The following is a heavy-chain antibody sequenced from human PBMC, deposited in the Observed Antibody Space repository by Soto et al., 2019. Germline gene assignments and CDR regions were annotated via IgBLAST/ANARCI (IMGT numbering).Heavy chain of an antibody. CDR3: IKSSRTLGDS. J-gene: IGHJ4*02. D-gene: IGHD6-13*01. CDR2: IGTSGGDT. CDR1: GFTFSNFA. Sequence: EVQLLESGGGLVQPGGSLRLSCAASGFTFSNFAMSWVRQAPGKGLEWVSAIGTSGGDTYYADSVKGRFTISRDNSKNTLYLQVSSLRAEDTAVYYAIKSSRTLGDSWGQGTLVTVSS. V-gene: IGHV3-23*01.